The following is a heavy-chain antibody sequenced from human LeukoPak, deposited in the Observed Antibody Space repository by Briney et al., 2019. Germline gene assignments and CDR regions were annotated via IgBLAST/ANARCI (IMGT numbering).Heavy chain of an antibody. CDR1: GFTFSSYG. D-gene: IGHD3-10*01. J-gene: IGHJ6*02. CDR3: AKDRGLWFPHGMDV. Sequence: GGSLRLSCAASGFTFSSYGMHWVRQAPGKGLEWVAVISYDGSNKYYADSVKGRFTISRDNSKNTLYLQMNSPRAEDTAVYYCAKDRGLWFPHGMDVWGQGTTVTVSS. V-gene: IGHV3-30*18. CDR2: ISYDGSNK.